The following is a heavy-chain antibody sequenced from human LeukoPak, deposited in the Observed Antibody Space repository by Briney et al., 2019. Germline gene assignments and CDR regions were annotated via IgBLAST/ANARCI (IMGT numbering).Heavy chain of an antibody. CDR1: GFTFSSYG. CDR2: TSYNGNIK. V-gene: IGHV3-30*18. D-gene: IGHD3-22*01. CDR3: AKGDNCYDSSGYYYVRALFDY. Sequence: GGSLRLSCAASGFTFSSYGMHWVRQAPGKGLEWVAGTSYNGNIKYYADYVKGRFSISRDNSKNTLYLQMDSLRAEDTAVYYCAKGDNCYDSSGYYYVRALFDYWGQGTLVTVSS. J-gene: IGHJ4*02.